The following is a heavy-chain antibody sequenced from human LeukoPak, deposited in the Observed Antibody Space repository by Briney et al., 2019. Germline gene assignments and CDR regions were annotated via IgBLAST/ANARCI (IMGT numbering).Heavy chain of an antibody. Sequence: GGSLRLSCAASGFTFSSYSMNWVRQAPGKGLEWVSSISSSSSYIYYADSVRGRFTISRDNAKNSLYLQMNSLRAEDTAVYYCARHRTAAAGPNNWFDPWGQGTLVTVSS. J-gene: IGHJ5*02. V-gene: IGHV3-21*01. CDR1: GFTFSSYS. CDR2: ISSSSSYI. CDR3: ARHRTAAAGPNNWFDP. D-gene: IGHD6-13*01.